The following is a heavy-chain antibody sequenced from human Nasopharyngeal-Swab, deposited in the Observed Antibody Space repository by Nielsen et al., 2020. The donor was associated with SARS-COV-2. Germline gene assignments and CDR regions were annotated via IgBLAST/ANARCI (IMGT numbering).Heavy chain of an antibody. Sequence: GGSLRLSCAASGFTLNHFGMHWVRQAPGKGLEWVSAISNSGDYIYYAASVKGRFTVSRDNAKNSVYLQMNSLRAEDTAVYYCVRDTPAMFAYWGQGMLVTVSS. J-gene: IGHJ4*02. V-gene: IGHV3-21*01. CDR2: ISNSGDYI. CDR3: VRDTPAMFAY. CDR1: GFTLNHFG.